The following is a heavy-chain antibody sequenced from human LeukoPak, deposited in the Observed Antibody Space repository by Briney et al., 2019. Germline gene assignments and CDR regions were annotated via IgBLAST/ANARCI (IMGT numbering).Heavy chain of an antibody. CDR1: GFTFSSYW. D-gene: IGHD1-26*01. V-gene: IGHV3-74*01. CDR3: VRDLGGRSGH. J-gene: IGHJ4*02. CDR2: IASDGSST. Sequence: GSLRLSCAASGFTFSSYWMNWVRQAPGKGLVWVSRIASDGSSTTYADSVKGRFSISRDNAKNTLYLQMNSLRAEDTAVYYCVRDLGGRSGHWGQGTLVTVSS.